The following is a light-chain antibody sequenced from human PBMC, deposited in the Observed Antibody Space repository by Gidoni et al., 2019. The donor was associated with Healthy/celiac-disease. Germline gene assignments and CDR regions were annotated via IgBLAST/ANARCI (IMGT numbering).Light chain of an antibody. Sequence: IQLPQSPSSLSASVSARVTITCRASQSSSSYLNWYQQKPGKAPKLLIYAASSLQSGVPARFSGSGSGTDFTLTISSLQAEDVATYYCQQSYRTPLTFGPGTKVDIK. V-gene: IGKV1-39*01. CDR2: AAS. CDR3: QQSYRTPLT. J-gene: IGKJ3*01. CDR1: QSSSSY.